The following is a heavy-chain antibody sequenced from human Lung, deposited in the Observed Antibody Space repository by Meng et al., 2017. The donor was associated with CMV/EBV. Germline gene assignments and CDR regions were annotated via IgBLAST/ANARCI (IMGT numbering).Heavy chain of an antibody. CDR2: VYYSGTT. J-gene: IGHJ4*02. Sequence: SXTLSLXCTVSGGSIGSSGYYWGWIRQPPGKGLEWIGAVYYSGTTYYNPSLKSRITISVDTSKNQFSLKLYSVTAADTAVYYCARDRNPAVAGTGLDYWGQGTLVTVSS. CDR1: GGSIGSSGYY. D-gene: IGHD6-19*01. V-gene: IGHV4-39*07. CDR3: ARDRNPAVAGTGLDY.